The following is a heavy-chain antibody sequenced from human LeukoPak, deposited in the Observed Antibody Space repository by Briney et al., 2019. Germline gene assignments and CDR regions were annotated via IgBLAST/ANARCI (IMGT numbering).Heavy chain of an antibody. J-gene: IGHJ6*02. CDR3: ARGISVRGRQQLKPTHYYYYGMDV. CDR2: INHSGST. CDR1: GGSISSYY. V-gene: IGHV4-34*01. D-gene: IGHD6-13*01. Sequence: PSETLSLTCTVSGGSISSYYWSWIRQPPGKGLEWIGEINHSGSTNYNPSLKSRVTISVDTSKNQFSLKLSSVTAADTAVYYCARGISVRGRQQLKPTHYYYYGMDVWGQGTTVTVSS.